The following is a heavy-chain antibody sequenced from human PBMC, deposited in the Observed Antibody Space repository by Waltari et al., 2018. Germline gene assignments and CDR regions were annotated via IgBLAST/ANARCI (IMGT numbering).Heavy chain of an antibody. Sequence: QVQLVESGGGVGQPGRSLRVPCAAAGFTFSPCGLHWVRQAPGKGLEWVAVISDDGSEQYYVDSVKGRFTISRDNAKNSLYLQMSSLRAEDTALYYCAKGLGDSLRYYAMDVWGQGTTVTVSS. J-gene: IGHJ6*02. CDR1: GFTFSPCG. D-gene: IGHD3-16*01. CDR3: AKGLGDSLRYYAMDV. V-gene: IGHV3-30*18. CDR2: ISDDGSEQ.